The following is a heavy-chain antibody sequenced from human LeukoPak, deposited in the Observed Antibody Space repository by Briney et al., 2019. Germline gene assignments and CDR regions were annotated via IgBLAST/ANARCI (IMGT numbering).Heavy chain of an antibody. Sequence: SVKVSCKASGGTFSSYAISWVRQAPGQGLEWMGRIIPIFGTANYAQKFQGRVTITTDESTSTAYMELSSLRSEDTAVYCCARDPLSDPPGDYWGQGTLVTVSS. CDR3: ARDPLSDPPGDY. CDR2: IIPIFGTA. J-gene: IGHJ4*02. V-gene: IGHV1-69*05. CDR1: GGTFSSYA.